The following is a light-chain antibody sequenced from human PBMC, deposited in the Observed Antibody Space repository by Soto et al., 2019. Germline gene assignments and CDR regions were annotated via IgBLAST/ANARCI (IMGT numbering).Light chain of an antibody. Sequence: QSVLTQPPSVSGAPGQRVTISCTGSSSNIGAGYDVHWYQQLPGTAPKLLIYGNSNRPSGVPDRFSGSKSGTSASLAITGLQAEDEADYYCQPYDSSPHVVFGGGTKLTVL. CDR3: QPYDSSPHVV. CDR1: SSNIGAGYD. CDR2: GNS. V-gene: IGLV1-40*01. J-gene: IGLJ2*01.